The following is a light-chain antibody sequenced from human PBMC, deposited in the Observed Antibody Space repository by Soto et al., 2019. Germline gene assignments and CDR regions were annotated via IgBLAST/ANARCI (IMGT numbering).Light chain of an antibody. J-gene: IGLJ2*01. CDR3: NSYAASNNVVV. Sequence: QSALTQPPSASGSPGQSVTISCTGTSSDVGGYNYVSWYQQHPGKAPKLMIFEVNRRPSGVPDRFSGSKSGNTASLTVSRLQAEDEADYYCNSYAASNNVVVFGGGTKLTVL. CDR1: SSDVGGYNY. CDR2: EVN. V-gene: IGLV2-8*01.